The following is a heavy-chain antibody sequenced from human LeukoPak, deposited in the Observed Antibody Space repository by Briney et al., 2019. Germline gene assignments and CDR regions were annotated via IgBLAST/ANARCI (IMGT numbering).Heavy chain of an antibody. CDR2: IYPGDSDT. Sequence: GESLKISCKGSGYSFTSYWIGWVRQIPGKGLEWMGIIYPGDSDTRYSTSFQGQITIPPDKSISPAYLQWSSLKASDTAMYYCARQDSSRYIDYWGQGTLVTVSS. CDR3: ARQDSSRYIDY. CDR1: GYSFTSYW. J-gene: IGHJ4*02. V-gene: IGHV5-51*01. D-gene: IGHD3-22*01.